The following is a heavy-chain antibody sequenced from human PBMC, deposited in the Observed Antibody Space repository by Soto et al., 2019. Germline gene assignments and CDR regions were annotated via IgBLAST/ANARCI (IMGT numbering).Heavy chain of an antibody. CDR3: TRDASRDSSARGWFDP. CDR2: ISSNSAYI. D-gene: IGHD6-13*01. CDR1: GFTFRSFT. Sequence: GGSLRLSCAASGFTFRSFTMNWVRQAPGKGLEWVSTISSNSAYIYYTDALRGRFTISRDSAKNSLHLQMNSLRAEDTAVYYCTRDASRDSSARGWFDPWGPGTLVTVSS. V-gene: IGHV3-21*01. J-gene: IGHJ5*02.